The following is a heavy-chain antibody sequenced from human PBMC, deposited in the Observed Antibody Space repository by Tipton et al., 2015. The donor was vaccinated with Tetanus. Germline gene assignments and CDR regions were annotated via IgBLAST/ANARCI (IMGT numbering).Heavy chain of an antibody. V-gene: IGHV4-59*08. Sequence: LRLSCTVSGGSISSYYWSWIRQPPGKGLEWIGYIFYSGNTNYNPSLKTRVTISVDTSKNQFSLKLSSVTAADTAVYYCARQCVVPAAENDYGDNAFDSWGQGTLVTVSS. CDR2: IFYSGNT. CDR3: ARQCVVPAAENDYGDNAFDS. J-gene: IGHJ4*02. D-gene: IGHD2-2*01. CDR1: GGSISSYY.